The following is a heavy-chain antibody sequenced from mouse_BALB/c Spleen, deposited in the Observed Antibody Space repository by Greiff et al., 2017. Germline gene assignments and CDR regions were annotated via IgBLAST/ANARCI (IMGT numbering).Heavy chain of an antibody. CDR1: GFTFSSYT. D-gene: IGHD2-4*01. Sequence: EVQLVESGGGLVKPGGSLKLSCAASGFTFSSYTMSWVRQTPEKRLEWVATISSGGGNTYYPDSVKGRFTISRDNAKNNLYLQMSSLRSEDTALYYCARYDDYDHYAMDYWGQGTSVTVSS. V-gene: IGHV5-9*03. CDR3: ARYDDYDHYAMDY. CDR2: ISSGGGNT. J-gene: IGHJ4*01.